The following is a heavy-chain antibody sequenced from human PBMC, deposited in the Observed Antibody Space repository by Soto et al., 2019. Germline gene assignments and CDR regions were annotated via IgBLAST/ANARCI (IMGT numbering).Heavy chain of an antibody. CDR2: ISAYNGNT. Sequence: QVQLVQSGGEVKKPGASVKVSCKTSGYSFTTYGISWVRQAPGQGLEWMGWISAYNGNTNYAQKLQGRVTMTTDTSMRTAYVALRSLRSDGTAVYYWAREGPAHYNYTGMDVWVQGSTVTVSS. J-gene: IGHJ6*02. V-gene: IGHV1-18*01. CDR3: AREGPAHYNYTGMDV. CDR1: GYSFTTYG.